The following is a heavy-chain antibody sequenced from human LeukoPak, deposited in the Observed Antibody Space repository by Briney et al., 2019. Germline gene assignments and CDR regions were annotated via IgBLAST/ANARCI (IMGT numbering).Heavy chain of an antibody. D-gene: IGHD3-16*01. V-gene: IGHV4-61*02. CDR3: ARERYYGYYYYYYMDV. Sequence: PSQTLSLTCTVSGGSISSGSYYWSWIRQPAGKGLEWIGRIYTSGSTNYNPSLKSRVTISVDTSKNQFSLKLSSVTAADTAAYYCARERYYGYYYYYYMDVWGKGTTVTVSS. CDR2: IYTSGST. CDR1: GGSISSGSYY. J-gene: IGHJ6*03.